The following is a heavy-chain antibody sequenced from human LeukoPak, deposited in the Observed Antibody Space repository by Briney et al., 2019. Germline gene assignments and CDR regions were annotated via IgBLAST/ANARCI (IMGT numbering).Heavy chain of an antibody. CDR2: ISGSGGTT. J-gene: IGHJ3*02. CDR1: GFTYSSYA. V-gene: IGHV3-23*01. Sequence: GGSLRLSCAASGFTYSSYAMSWVRQAPGKGLEWVSAISGSGGTTYYADSVKGRFTISRDNSKNTFLLQMNSLRAEDTAVYYCASSRGSQNAFDIWGQGTMVTVSS. D-gene: IGHD3-16*01. CDR3: ASSRGSQNAFDI.